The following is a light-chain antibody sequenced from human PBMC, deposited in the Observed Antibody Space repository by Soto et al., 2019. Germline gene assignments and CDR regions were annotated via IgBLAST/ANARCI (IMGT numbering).Light chain of an antibody. CDR3: QQYYSYPLT. Sequence: AIRMTQSPSSFSASTGDRVTITCRASQGISSYLAWYQQKPGKAPKLLIYAASTLQSGVPSRFSGSGSGTDFTLTISCLXXXXXXXYYCQQYYSYPLTFGQGTKLEIK. CDR2: AAS. V-gene: IGKV1-8*01. J-gene: IGKJ2*01. CDR1: QGISSY.